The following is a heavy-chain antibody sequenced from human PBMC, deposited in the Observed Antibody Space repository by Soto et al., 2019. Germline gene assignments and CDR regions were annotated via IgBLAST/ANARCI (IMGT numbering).Heavy chain of an antibody. D-gene: IGHD2-21*02. CDR2: ISGSGGST. J-gene: IGHJ4*02. V-gene: IGHV3-23*01. CDR1: GFTFSSYA. Sequence: PVGSMRLSCAASGFTFSSYAMSWVRQAPGKGLEWVSAISGSGGSTYYADSVKGRFTISRDNSKNTLYLQMNSLRAEDTAVYYCAKLRDIVVVTAPIDYWGQGTLVTVSS. CDR3: AKLRDIVVVTAPIDY.